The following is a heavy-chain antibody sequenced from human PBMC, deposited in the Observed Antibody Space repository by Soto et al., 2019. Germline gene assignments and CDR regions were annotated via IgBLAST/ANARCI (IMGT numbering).Heavy chain of an antibody. CDR2: ISSSSSYT. CDR3: ARVITIFGVVAVYWYFDL. D-gene: IGHD3-3*01. J-gene: IGHJ2*01. Sequence: GGSLRLSCAASGFTFSDYYMSWIRQAPGKGLEWVSYISSSSSYTNYADSVKGRFTISRDNAKNSLYLQMNSLRAEDTAVYYCARVITIFGVVAVYWYFDLWGRGTLVTVSS. CDR1: GFTFSDYY. V-gene: IGHV3-11*06.